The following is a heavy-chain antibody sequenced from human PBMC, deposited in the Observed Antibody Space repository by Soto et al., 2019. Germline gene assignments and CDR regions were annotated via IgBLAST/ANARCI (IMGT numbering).Heavy chain of an antibody. V-gene: IGHV3-15*01. CDR2: IKSKTDGGTT. D-gene: IGHD1-26*01. J-gene: IGHJ4*02. Sequence: GGSLRLSCAASGFTFSSYAMSWVRQAPGKGLEWVGRIKSKTDGGTTDYAAPVKGRFTISRDDSKNTLYLQMNSLKTEDTAVYYCTTLVGATICVGYWGQGTLVTVSS. CDR1: GFTFSSYA. CDR3: TTLVGATICVGY.